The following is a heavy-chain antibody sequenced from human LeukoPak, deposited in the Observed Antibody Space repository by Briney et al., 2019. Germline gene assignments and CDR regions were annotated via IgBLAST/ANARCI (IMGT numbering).Heavy chain of an antibody. V-gene: IGHV3-64*02. Sequence: GGSLRLSCAGSGFTFSDYTMHWVRQGPGKGLEYVSAITANARSKYHADSVRGRFTISRDNSKDTLYLQMGSLRPEDTAVYYCARGPSSYFYMDVWGKGTTVTISS. J-gene: IGHJ6*03. CDR3: ARGPSSYFYMDV. CDR2: ITANARSK. CDR1: GFTFSDYT.